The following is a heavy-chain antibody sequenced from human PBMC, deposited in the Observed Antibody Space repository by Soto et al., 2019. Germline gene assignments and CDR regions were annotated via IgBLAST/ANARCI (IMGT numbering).Heavy chain of an antibody. CDR2: IKQDGSEN. V-gene: IGHV3-7*01. D-gene: IGHD6-19*01. J-gene: IGHJ4*02. Sequence: DVQLVESGGGLVQPGGSLRLSCAASGFTFSNYWMSWVRQAPGKGLEWVANIKQDGSENYYVDSVNGRFTTSRDNPKNLFYLQMNSLRAEDTAVYYCGRDHINGWKFDYWGRGTLVTVSS. CDR1: GFTFSNYW. CDR3: GRDHINGWKFDY.